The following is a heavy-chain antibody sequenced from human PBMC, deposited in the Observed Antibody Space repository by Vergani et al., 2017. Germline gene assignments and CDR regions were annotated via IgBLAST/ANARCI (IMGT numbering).Heavy chain of an antibody. J-gene: IGHJ4*02. CDR1: GFTFSSYG. D-gene: IGHD5-12*01. V-gene: IGHV3-33*01. CDR2: IWYDGSNK. CDR3: ARDRGYSGYDWGGFDY. Sequence: QVQLVESGGGVVQPGRSLRLSCAASGFTFSSYGMHWVRQAPGKGLEWVAVIWYDGSNKYYADSVKGRFTISRDNSKNTLYLQMNSLRAEDTAVYYCARDRGYSGYDWGGFDYWGQGTLVTVSS.